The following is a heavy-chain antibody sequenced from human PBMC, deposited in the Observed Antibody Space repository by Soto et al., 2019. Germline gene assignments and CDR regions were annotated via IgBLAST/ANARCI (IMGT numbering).Heavy chain of an antibody. CDR3: ARERDVDTARIFDC. D-gene: IGHD5-18*01. CDR1: GYTFTGYY. J-gene: IGHJ4*02. CDR2: INPKSGDT. Sequence: QVQLVQSGAEVRKPGASVKVSCKTSGYTFTGYYLHWVRQAPGQGLEWMGWINPKSGDTIYAQNVQGRVTMTRDTSIRTAYMELSSLRSDDTAVYYCARERDVDTARIFDCWGQGTLVIVSS. V-gene: IGHV1-2*02.